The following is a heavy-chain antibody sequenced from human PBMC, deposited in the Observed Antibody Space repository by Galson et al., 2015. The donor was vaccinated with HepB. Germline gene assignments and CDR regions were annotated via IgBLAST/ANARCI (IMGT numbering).Heavy chain of an antibody. V-gene: IGHV1-46*01. D-gene: IGHD2-2*01. J-gene: IGHJ4*02. CDR1: GYTFTSYY. CDR2: INPSGDSA. CDR3: ARYSSTMAFDY. Sequence: SVKVSCKASGYTFTSYYMFWVRQAPGQGLEWMGLINPSGDSATYSQKFQGTVTMTRDTSTSTVYMKLSSLRSEDTAVYYCARYSSTMAFDYWGQGTLVTVSS.